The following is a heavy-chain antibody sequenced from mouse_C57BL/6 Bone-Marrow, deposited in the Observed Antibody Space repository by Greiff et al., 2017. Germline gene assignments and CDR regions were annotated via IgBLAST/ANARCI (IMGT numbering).Heavy chain of an antibody. D-gene: IGHD2-1*01. V-gene: IGHV1-67*01. CDR2: ISTYYGGA. CDR1: GYTFTDYA. CDR3: ARESYGNNY. J-gene: IGHJ2*01. Sequence: VMLVASGPELVRPGVSVTISCKGSGYTFTDYAMHWVKQSHAKSLEWIGVISTYYGGASYNQKFKDKATMTVDKSTSTAYMELARLTSEDSAVDYCARESYGNNYWGQGTTLTVSS.